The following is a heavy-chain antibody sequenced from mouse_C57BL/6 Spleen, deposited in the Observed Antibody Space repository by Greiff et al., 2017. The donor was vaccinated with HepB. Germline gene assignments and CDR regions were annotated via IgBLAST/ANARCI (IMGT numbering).Heavy chain of an antibody. D-gene: IGHD1-1*01. J-gene: IGHJ2*01. CDR2: INPSSGYT. V-gene: IGHV1-4*01. Sequence: VQLQQSGAELARPGASVKMSCKASGYTFTSYTMHWIKQRPGQGLDWIGYINPSSGYTKYNQKFKDKATLTADKSSSTAYMQLSSMTSEDSAVYYCARSGSSLDYWGQGTTLTVSS. CDR3: ARSGSSLDY. CDR1: GYTFTSYT.